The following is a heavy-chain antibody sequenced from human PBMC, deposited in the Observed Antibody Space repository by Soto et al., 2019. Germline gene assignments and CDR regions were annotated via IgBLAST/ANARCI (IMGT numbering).Heavy chain of an antibody. V-gene: IGHV3-7*03. CDR2: IKQDGSEK. CDR3: ARGYYYDSFAFDY. D-gene: IGHD3-22*01. J-gene: IGHJ4*02. CDR1: GFTFSSYW. Sequence: HPGGSLRLSCAASGFTFSSYWMSWVRQAPGRGLEWVANIKQDGSEKYYVDSVKGRFTISRDNAKNSLYLQMNSLRAEDTAVYYCARGYYYDSFAFDYWGQGTLVTVSS.